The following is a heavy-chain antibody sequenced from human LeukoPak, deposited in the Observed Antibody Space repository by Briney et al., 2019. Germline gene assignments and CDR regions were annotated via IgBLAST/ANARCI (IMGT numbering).Heavy chain of an antibody. J-gene: IGHJ4*02. V-gene: IGHV1-2*02. D-gene: IGHD2-2*01. CDR2: INPHSGDT. Sequence: ASVKVSCKASGYTFTAYFLHWMRQAPGQGLEWMGWINPHSGDTNYAQKFQGRVTMTRDTSITTAYMELSRLTSDDTAMYYCARDRMGDCAATSCYLAYWGQGTLVTVSS. CDR1: GYTFTAYF. CDR3: ARDRMGDCAATSCYLAY.